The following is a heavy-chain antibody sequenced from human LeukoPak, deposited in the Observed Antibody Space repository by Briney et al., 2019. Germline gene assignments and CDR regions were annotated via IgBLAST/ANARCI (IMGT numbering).Heavy chain of an antibody. D-gene: IGHD4-17*01. V-gene: IGHV4-39*01. CDR3: ARGRRGAVTFDY. J-gene: IGHJ4*02. Sequence: SETLSLTCTVSGGSISSSSYYWGWIRQPPGKGLEWIGSIYYSGSTYYNPSLKSRVTISVDTSKNQFSLKLSSVTAADTAVYYCARGRRGAVTFDYWGQGTLVTVSS. CDR1: GGSISSSSYY. CDR2: IYYSGST.